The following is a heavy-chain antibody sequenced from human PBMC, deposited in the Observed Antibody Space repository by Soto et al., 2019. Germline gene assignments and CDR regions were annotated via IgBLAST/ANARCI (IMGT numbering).Heavy chain of an antibody. Sequence: PSETLSLTCAVSGGSISSNNWWRWVRQPPGKGLEWIGEIYHSGTTNYNPSLKSRVTISVNKSKNQFSLKLNSVTAADTAVYYCASSIVDMASNHVFHIPGQGTMVTVSS. J-gene: IGHJ3*02. CDR3: ASSIVDMASNHVFHI. CDR1: GGSISSNNW. D-gene: IGHD2-15*01. CDR2: IYHSGTT. V-gene: IGHV4-4*02.